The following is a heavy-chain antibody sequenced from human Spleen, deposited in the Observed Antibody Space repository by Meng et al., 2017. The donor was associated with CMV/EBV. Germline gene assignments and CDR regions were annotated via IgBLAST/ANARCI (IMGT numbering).Heavy chain of an antibody. Sequence: SGDAISSGEYYWSWVRQSAGKGLEWIGYIYYSGSTYYSTSLKSRITMSLDTYKNQFSLKLSSVTAADTAVYYCRALDGPANNWYFDLWGRGTLVTVSS. CDR2: IYYSGST. CDR1: GDAISSGEYY. D-gene: IGHD2-2*01. CDR3: RALDGPANNWYFDL. V-gene: IGHV4-30-4*03. J-gene: IGHJ2*01.